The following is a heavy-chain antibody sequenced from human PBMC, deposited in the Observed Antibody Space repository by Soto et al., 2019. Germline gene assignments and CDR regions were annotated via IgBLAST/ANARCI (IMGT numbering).Heavy chain of an antibody. V-gene: IGHV4-39*01. CDR2: VYYSGRT. J-gene: IGHJ4*02. CDR3: ARLLYDSRGYYYFDY. CDR1: GGSISSSNYS. D-gene: IGHD3-22*01. Sequence: PSETLSRTCTVSGGSISSSNYSWGWIRQPPGKGLEWIGSVYYSGRTYDNPSLKSRITLSVDRSKSQFSLKLTSVTAADTAVYYCARLLYDSRGYYYFDYWGQGTLVTVSS.